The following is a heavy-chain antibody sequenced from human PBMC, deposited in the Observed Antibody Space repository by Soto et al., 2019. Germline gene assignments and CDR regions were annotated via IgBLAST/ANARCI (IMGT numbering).Heavy chain of an antibody. CDR1: GLTFSSYA. D-gene: IGHD6-19*01. CDR2: ISGSGGST. V-gene: IGHV3-23*01. Sequence: PGGSLRLSXAASGLTFSSYAMSWVRQAPGKGLEWVSAISGSGGSTFYADSVKGRFTISRDNSKNTLFLQMNSLRVEDTAVYYCAGRIAVAGTLAYWGQGTLVTVSS. CDR3: AGRIAVAGTLAY. J-gene: IGHJ4*02.